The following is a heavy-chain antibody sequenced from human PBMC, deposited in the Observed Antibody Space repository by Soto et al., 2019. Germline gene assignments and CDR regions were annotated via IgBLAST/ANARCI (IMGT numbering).Heavy chain of an antibody. Sequence: QVLLVQSGAEMKQPGSSVSVSCRASGDSFTNYAFTWVRQSPGQGPEWLGGIILALGTPHYSQRFQGRLTITGEESASTVYMELGRLTIVETAVYYRCRYCTNTTWRGGYYLDLWGQATLITVSS. CDR2: IILALGTP. J-gene: IGHJ5*02. D-gene: IGHD2-8*01. CDR1: GDSFTNYA. V-gene: IGHV1-69*01. CDR3: CRYCTNTTWRGGYYLDL.